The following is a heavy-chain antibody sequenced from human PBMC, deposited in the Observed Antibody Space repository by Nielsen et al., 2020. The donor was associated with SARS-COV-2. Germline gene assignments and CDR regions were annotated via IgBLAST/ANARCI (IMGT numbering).Heavy chain of an antibody. J-gene: IGHJ6*02. V-gene: IGHV3-30*04. CDR3: AKERTLGYCSGGSCRGYYGMDV. CDR2: ISYDGSNK. CDR1: GFTFSSYA. D-gene: IGHD2-15*01. Sequence: GESLKISCAASGFTFSSYAMHWVRQAPGKGLEWVAVISYDGSNKYYADSVKGRFTISRDNSKNTLYLQMNSLRAEDTAVYYCAKERTLGYCSGGSCRGYYGMDVWDQGTTVTVSS.